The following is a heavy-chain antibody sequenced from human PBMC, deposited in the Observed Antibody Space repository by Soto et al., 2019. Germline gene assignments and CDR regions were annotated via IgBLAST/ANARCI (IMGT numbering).Heavy chain of an antibody. Sequence: GGAQRLSCAASGFTFNNFSMTWLRQAPGKGPEWVAAISASGGRTFYADSVKGRFSISRENSKSTVHLQMNTLRAEDTAIYFCAKDPGYTTEVYYVAIFDSWGPVTPAPVSS. J-gene: IGHJ4*02. D-gene: IGHD2-8*02. CDR2: ISASGGRT. CDR1: GFTFNNFS. V-gene: IGHV3-23*01. CDR3: AKDPGYTTEVYYVAIFDS.